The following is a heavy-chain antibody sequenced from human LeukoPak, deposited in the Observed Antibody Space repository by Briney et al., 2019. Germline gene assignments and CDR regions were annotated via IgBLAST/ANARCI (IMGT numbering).Heavy chain of an antibody. CDR2: INHSGST. CDR1: GGSFSGYY. Sequence: SETLSLTCAVYGGSFSGYYWSWIRQPPGKGLEWIGEINHSGSTNYNPSLKSRVTISVDTSKNQFSLKLSSVTAADTAVYYCARGRFLEWSWPLYYYYYMDVWGKGTTVTVSS. J-gene: IGHJ6*03. V-gene: IGHV4-34*01. D-gene: IGHD3-3*01. CDR3: ARGRFLEWSWPLYYYYYMDV.